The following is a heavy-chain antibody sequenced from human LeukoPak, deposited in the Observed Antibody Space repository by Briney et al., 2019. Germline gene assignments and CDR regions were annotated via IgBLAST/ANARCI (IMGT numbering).Heavy chain of an antibody. CDR3: ARSPYYDILTGSRGTFDY. Sequence: SGPTLVKPTQTLTLTCTFSGSSFSTSGVGVGWIRQPPGKALEWLAVIYWDEDKRYRPSLKSRLTITKDTSKNQVVLTMTNMDPVDTATYYCARSPYYDILTGSRGTFDYWGRGILVTVSS. V-gene: IGHV2-5*02. CDR1: GSSFSTSGVG. D-gene: IGHD3-9*01. CDR2: IYWDEDK. J-gene: IGHJ4*02.